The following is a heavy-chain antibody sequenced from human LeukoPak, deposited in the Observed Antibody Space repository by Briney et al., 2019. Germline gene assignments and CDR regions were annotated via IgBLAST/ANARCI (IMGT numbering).Heavy chain of an antibody. J-gene: IGHJ5*02. CDR2: ISYDGSNK. Sequence: PGRSLRLSCAASGFTFSSYAMHWVRQAPGKGLEWVAVISYDGSNKYYADSVKGRFTISRDNSKNTLYLQMNSLRAEDTAVYYCARAGSYDFWSGYYKFGGSSWFDPWGQGTLVTVSS. CDR3: ARAGSYDFWSGYYKFGGSSWFDP. CDR1: GFTFSSYA. V-gene: IGHV3-30-3*01. D-gene: IGHD3-3*01.